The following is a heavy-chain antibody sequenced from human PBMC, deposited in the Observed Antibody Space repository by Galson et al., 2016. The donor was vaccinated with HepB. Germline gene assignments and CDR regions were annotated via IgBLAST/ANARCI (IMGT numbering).Heavy chain of an antibody. CDR1: GRNATTNY. J-gene: IGHJ4*02. CDR3: ARSAMTRGAPLGYFDY. D-gene: IGHD3-10*01. CDR2: IYTDDNT. Sequence: SLRLSCAASGRNATTNYMAWVRQAPGKGLQWVSVIYTDDNTYFAASVKGRFPISRDSSKNTVHLHMGSLKGEDTAVYYCARSAMTRGAPLGYFDYWGQGILVTVSS. V-gene: IGHV3-53*01.